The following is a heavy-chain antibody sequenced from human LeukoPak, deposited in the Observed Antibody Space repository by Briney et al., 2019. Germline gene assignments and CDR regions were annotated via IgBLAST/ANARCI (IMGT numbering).Heavy chain of an antibody. CDR1: GFTFSTYG. CDR3: VKDHASDRGWYFDL. CDR2: ISGDGFST. V-gene: IGHV3-23*01. J-gene: IGHJ2*01. Sequence: GGSLRLSCAASGFTFSTYGMSWVRQAPGKGLEWVSCISGDGFSTFYADSVKGRFTISRDNSKNTLYLQMNSLRAEDTAVYYCVKDHASDRGWYFDLWGRGTLATISS. D-gene: IGHD3-22*01.